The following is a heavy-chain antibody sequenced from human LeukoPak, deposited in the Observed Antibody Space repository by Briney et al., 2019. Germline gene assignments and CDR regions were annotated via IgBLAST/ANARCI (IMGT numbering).Heavy chain of an antibody. CDR3: ARGHHYYDSSGYYRFDY. V-gene: IGHV1-69*01. J-gene: IGHJ4*02. CDR1: GGTFSSYA. CDR2: IIPIFGTA. D-gene: IGHD3-22*01. Sequence: SVKVSCKASGGTFSSYAISWVRQAPGQGLEWMGGIIPIFGTANYAQKFQGRVTITADESTSTAYMELSSLRSEDTAVYYCARGHHYYDSSGYYRFDYWGQGTLVTVSS.